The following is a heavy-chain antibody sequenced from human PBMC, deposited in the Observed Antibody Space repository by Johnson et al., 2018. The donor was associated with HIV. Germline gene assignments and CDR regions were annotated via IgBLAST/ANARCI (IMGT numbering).Heavy chain of an antibody. V-gene: IGHV3-30*07. J-gene: IGHJ3*01. CDR3: ARRAYTSGWYAGFDL. CDR1: AFAFSSYA. CDR2: ISYDGSKK. D-gene: IGHD6-19*01. Sequence: QVQLVESGGGVVQPGKSLRLSCVASAFAFSSYAMHWVRQAPGKGLEWVAVISYDGSKKYYVDSVKGRFTISRDNSKNTLYLQMNSLRAEDTAVYFCARRAYTSGWYAGFDLGGQGTRVTVSS.